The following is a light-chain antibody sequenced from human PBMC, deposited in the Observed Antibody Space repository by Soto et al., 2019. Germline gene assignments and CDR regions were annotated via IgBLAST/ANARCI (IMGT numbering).Light chain of an antibody. CDR2: DVR. CDR3: SSYTTSSTVI. V-gene: IGLV2-14*01. Sequence: QSVLTQPASVSGSPGQSVTISCTGTNSDVGNYNYVTWYQQHPGKAPKRMIYDVRNRPSGVSNRFSGSKSGNTASLTISGLQAEDEADYYCSSYTTSSTVIFGGGTKLTVL. CDR1: NSDVGNYNY. J-gene: IGLJ2*01.